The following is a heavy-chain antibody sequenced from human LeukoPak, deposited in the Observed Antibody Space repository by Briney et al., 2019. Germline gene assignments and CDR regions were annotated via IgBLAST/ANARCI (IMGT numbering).Heavy chain of an antibody. V-gene: IGHV1-8*02. Sequence: ATVKVSFKASGCTFTGYYMHWVRQAPGQGLEWMGWMNPNSGNTGYAQKFQGRVTMTRNTSISTAYMELSSLRSEDTAVYYCAREVDILTVTYAFDIWGQGTMVTVSS. J-gene: IGHJ3*02. CDR2: MNPNSGNT. CDR1: GCTFTGYY. CDR3: AREVDILTVTYAFDI. D-gene: IGHD3-9*01.